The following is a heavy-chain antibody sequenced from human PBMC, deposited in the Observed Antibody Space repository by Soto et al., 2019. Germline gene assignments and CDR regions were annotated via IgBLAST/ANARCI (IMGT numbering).Heavy chain of an antibody. CDR3: ASAIRAVLYDY. V-gene: IGHV1-8*01. CDR1: GYTFTSYD. J-gene: IGHJ4*02. Sequence: ASVKVSCKASGYTFTSYDINWVRQATGQGLEWMGWMNPNSGNTGYVQKFQGRVTMTRNTSISTAYMELSSLRSEDTAVYYCASAIRAVLYDYWGQGTLVTVSS. D-gene: IGHD6-19*01. CDR2: MNPNSGNT.